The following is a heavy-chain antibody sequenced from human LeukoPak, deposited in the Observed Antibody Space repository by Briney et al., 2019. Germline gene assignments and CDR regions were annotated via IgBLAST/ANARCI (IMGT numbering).Heavy chain of an antibody. CDR2: TYYRSKWFD. Sequence: SQTLSLTCAISGDSVSSDRAAWNWIRQSPSRGLEWLGRTYYRSKWFDEYAVSVKSRITIKPDTSRSQFSLHLNSVTPEDTAVYFCARTTVYDGSKYYGLDVWGQGTTVTVSS. J-gene: IGHJ6*02. V-gene: IGHV6-1*01. D-gene: IGHD5/OR15-5a*01. CDR3: ARTTVYDGSKYYGLDV. CDR1: GDSVSSDRAA.